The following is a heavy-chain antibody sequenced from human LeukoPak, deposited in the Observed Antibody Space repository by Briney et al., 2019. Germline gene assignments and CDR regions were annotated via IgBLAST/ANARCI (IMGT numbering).Heavy chain of an antibody. CDR1: GDSVSSNSAT. D-gene: IGHD3-22*01. Sequence: SQTLSLTCAISGDSVSSNSATWNWIRPSPSRGIEWLGRTYYRSKWYNDYAVSVKSRITINPGTSKNQFSLQLNSVTPEDTAVYYCAKDRDSSGYYFWYFDLWGRSTLVTVSS. J-gene: IGHJ2*01. CDR3: AKDRDSSGYYFWYFDL. V-gene: IGHV6-1*01. CDR2: TYYRSKWYN.